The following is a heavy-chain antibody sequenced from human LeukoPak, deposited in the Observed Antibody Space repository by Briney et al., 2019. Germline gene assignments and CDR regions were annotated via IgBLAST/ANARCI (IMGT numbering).Heavy chain of an antibody. D-gene: IGHD3-10*01. Sequence: SQTLSLTCAISGDSVSSNSDAWNWIRQSPSRGLEWLGRTYYRSKWYNDYAVSVRSRITINPDTSKNQFSLHLNSVTPEDTAVYYCARSGDSWYFDLWGRGTLVTVSS. J-gene: IGHJ2*01. V-gene: IGHV6-1*01. CDR2: TYYRSKWYN. CDR1: GDSVSSNSDA. CDR3: ARSGDSWYFDL.